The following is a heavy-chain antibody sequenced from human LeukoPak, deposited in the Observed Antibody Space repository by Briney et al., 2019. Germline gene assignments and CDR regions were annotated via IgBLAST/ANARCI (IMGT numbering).Heavy chain of an antibody. J-gene: IGHJ4*02. D-gene: IGHD1-14*01. V-gene: IGHV4-31*03. CDR3: SSARTSFSFDY. Sequence: SEALSLTCTVSGGSISSGGYYWSWIRQHPGKGLEWIGYIYYSGSTYYNPSLKSRVTISVDTSKNQFSLKLSSVTAADTAVYYCSSARTSFSFDYWGQGTLVTVSS. CDR1: GGSISSGGYY. CDR2: IYYSGST.